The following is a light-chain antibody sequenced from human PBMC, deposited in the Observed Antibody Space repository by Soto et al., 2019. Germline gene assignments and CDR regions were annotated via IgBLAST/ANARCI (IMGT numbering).Light chain of an antibody. J-gene: IGKJ2*01. CDR2: AAS. CDR3: QQYGSSPPMYT. CDR1: QSVSSTY. V-gene: IGKV3-20*01. Sequence: EIVLTQSPGTLSLSPGERATLSCRASQSVSSTYLAWYQQKPGQAPRLLIYAASSRATGIPDRFSGSGSGTDFTLTISTLEPEDFAVYYCQQYGSSPPMYTFGQGTKLEIK.